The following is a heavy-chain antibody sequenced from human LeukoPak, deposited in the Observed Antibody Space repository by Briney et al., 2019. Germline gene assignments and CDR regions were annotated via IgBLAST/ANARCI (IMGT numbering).Heavy chain of an antibody. CDR3: AKLTGYCSGGSCYPIDY. CDR2: IRHDGSNK. J-gene: IGHJ4*02. V-gene: IGHV3-30*02. Sequence: GGSLRLSCAASGFTFSSYGMHWVRQAPGKGLEWVAFIRHDGSNKYYADSVKGRFTISRDNSKNTLYLQMNSLRAEDTAVYYCAKLTGYCSGGSCYPIDYWGQGTLVTVSS. D-gene: IGHD2-15*01. CDR1: GFTFSSYG.